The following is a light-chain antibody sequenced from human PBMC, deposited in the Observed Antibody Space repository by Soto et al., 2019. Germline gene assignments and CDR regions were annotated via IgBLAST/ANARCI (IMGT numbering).Light chain of an antibody. CDR3: GTWDTSLSALV. J-gene: IGLJ2*01. Sequence: QSVLTQPPSVSASPGQRVTISCSGSSSNSGNNYVARYQQLPGTAPKLLIYDSIKRPSGSPDRFSGSKSGTSAALGITGLQTWDEADYYCGTWDTSLSALVFGGGTKLTVL. CDR2: DSI. CDR1: SSNSGNNY. V-gene: IGLV1-51*01.